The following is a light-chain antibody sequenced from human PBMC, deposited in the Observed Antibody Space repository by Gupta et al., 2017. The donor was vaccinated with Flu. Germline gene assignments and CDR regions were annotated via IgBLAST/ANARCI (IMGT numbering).Light chain of an antibody. CDR1: QGIGTY. CDR3: QKYNGAPLT. Sequence: LTQSPSSLSAYVGDRVTITCRAGQGIGTYLAWYQQKSGKVPKLLIYAASTLQSGVPSRFSGSGSGTDFTLTISSLQPEDVAIYYCQKYNGAPLTFGEGTKVEIK. CDR2: AAS. V-gene: IGKV1-27*01. J-gene: IGKJ4*01.